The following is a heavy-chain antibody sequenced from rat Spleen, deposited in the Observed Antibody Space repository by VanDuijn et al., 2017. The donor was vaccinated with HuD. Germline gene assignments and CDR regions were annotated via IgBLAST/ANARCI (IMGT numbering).Heavy chain of an antibody. CDR3: ARYTVVTGYYVMDV. V-gene: IGHV5-29*01. CDR2: ISYDGSGT. D-gene: IGHD1-1*01. CDR1: GFSFSDYD. J-gene: IGHJ4*01. Sequence: EVQLVESDGGLVQPGRSLKLSCAASGFSFSDYDMAWVRQAPTKGLEWVATISYDGSGTYYRDSVKGRFTISRDNAKSTLCLQMDSLRSEDTATYYCARYTVVTGYYVMDVWGQGTSVTVSS.